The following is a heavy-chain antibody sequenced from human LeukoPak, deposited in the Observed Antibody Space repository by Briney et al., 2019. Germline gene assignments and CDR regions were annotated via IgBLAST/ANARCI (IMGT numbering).Heavy chain of an antibody. CDR3: AGQIETALYDY. CDR2: IYHGGST. V-gene: IGHV4-38-2*02. D-gene: IGHD1-1*01. Sequence: SETLSLTCTVSGYSISSGYYWGWIRQPPGKGLERIGSIYHGGSTYYNPSLKSRVTISVDTSKNQFSLKLSSVTAADTAVYYCAGQIETALYDYWGQGTLVTVSS. CDR1: GYSISSGYY. J-gene: IGHJ4*02.